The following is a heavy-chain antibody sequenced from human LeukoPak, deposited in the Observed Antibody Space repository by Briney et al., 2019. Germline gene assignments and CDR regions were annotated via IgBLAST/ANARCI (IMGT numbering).Heavy chain of an antibody. CDR1: GGSVSSSGSY. V-gene: IGHV4-39*01. J-gene: IGHJ4*02. CDR2: IYYSGTT. CDR3: ARTYYGSENYYDY. D-gene: IGHD3-10*01. Sequence: PSETLSLTCTVSGGSVSSSGSYWGWIRQPPGKGLEWTGSIYYSGTTYYNPSLKSRVTISVDASKSQFSLKLTSVTAADTALYYCARTYYGSENYYDYWGQGILVTVSS.